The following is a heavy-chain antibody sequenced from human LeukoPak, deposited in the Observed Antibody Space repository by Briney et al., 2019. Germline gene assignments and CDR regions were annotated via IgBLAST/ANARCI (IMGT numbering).Heavy chain of an antibody. CDR3: ASYLTTGTYYFDY. J-gene: IGHJ4*02. CDR2: IIPIFGTA. Sequence: SVKVSCKASGGTFISYAISWVRQAPGQGLEWMGGIIPIFGTANYAQKFQGRVTITADESTSTAYMELSSLRSEDTAVYYCASYLTTGTYYFDYWGQGTLVTVSS. CDR1: GGTFISYA. V-gene: IGHV1-69*13. D-gene: IGHD4-11*01.